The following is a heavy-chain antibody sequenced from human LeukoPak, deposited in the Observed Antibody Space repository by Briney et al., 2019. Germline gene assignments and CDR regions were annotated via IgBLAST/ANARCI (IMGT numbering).Heavy chain of an antibody. Sequence: GGSLRLSCAASGFTFSSFAMSWVRQAPGKGLEWVSGISWDSYNIGYAASVKGRFTISRDNAKNSLYLQMNSLRPEDTASYYCARGNRDSSGFYFYYGMDVWGQGTTVTVSS. V-gene: IGHV3-9*01. D-gene: IGHD3-22*01. CDR1: GFTFSSFA. J-gene: IGHJ6*02. CDR3: ARGNRDSSGFYFYYGMDV. CDR2: ISWDSYNI.